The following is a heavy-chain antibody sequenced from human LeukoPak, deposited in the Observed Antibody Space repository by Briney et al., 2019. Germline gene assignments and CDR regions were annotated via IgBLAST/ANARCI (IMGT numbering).Heavy chain of an antibody. D-gene: IGHD1-1*01. CDR2: IYNSGST. J-gene: IGHJ4*02. Sequence: SETLSLTCTVSGGSISSGGYSWSWIRQPPGKGLEWIGYIYNSGSTNYNPSLKSRVTISVDTSKNQFSLKLSSVTAADTAVYYCARIWDWNDPYFDYWGQGTLVTVSS. CDR3: ARIWDWNDPYFDY. V-gene: IGHV4-61*08. CDR1: GGSISSGGYS.